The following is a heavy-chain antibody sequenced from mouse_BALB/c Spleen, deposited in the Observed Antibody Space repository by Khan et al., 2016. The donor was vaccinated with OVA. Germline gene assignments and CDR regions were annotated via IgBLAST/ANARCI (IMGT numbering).Heavy chain of an antibody. J-gene: IGHJ4*01. CDR3: ARGNYYGYAMDY. V-gene: IGHV3-2*02. CDR2: ISYSGST. D-gene: IGHD1-1*01. CDR1: GYSITSNYA. Sequence: VQLQESGPGLVKPSQSLSLTCTVTGYSITSNYAWNWIRQFPGNKLEWMGYISYSGSTSYNPSLKSRISITRDPSKNQFFLQLNSVTTEDTATYYCARGNYYGYAMDYWGQGTSVTVSS.